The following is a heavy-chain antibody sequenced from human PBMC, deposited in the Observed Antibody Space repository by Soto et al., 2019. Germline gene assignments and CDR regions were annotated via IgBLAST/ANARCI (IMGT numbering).Heavy chain of an antibody. J-gene: IGHJ5*02. CDR3: ARDRAGIAAAGFDP. Sequence: TLSRPCTVSFGSISSYYLSWILQPPGKGLEWIGYIYYSGSTNYNPSLKSRVTISVDTSKNQFSLKLSSVTAADTAVYYCARDRAGIAAAGFDPWGQGTLVTVSS. D-gene: IGHD6-13*01. V-gene: IGHV4-59*01. CDR1: FGSISSYY. CDR2: IYYSGST.